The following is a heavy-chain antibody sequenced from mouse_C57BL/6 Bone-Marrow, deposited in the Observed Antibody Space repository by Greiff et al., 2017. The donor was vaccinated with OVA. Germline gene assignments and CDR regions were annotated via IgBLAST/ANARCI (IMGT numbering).Heavy chain of an antibody. CDR1: GYSITSDY. V-gene: IGHV3-8*01. CDR3: ARSPIYDGYLFAY. CDR2: ISYSGST. J-gene: IGHJ3*01. D-gene: IGHD2-3*01. Sequence: EVKLMESGPGLAKPSQTLSLTCSVTGYSITSDYWNWIRKFPGNKLEYMGYISYSGSTYYNPSLKSRISITRDTSKNQYYLQLNSVTTEDTATYYCARSPIYDGYLFAYWGQGTLVTVSA.